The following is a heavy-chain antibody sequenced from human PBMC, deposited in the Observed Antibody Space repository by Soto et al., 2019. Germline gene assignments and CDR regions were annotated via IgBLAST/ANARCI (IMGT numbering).Heavy chain of an antibody. V-gene: IGHV1-8*02. CDR2: MNPNSGNT. CDR1: GYTFTSYY. D-gene: IGHD3-22*01. J-gene: IGHJ4*02. Sequence: ASVKVSCKASGYTFTSYYMHWVRQAPGQGLEWMGWMNPNSGNTGYAQKFQGRVTMTRNTSISTAYMELSSLRSEDTAVYYCALDSSGYYSDYWGQGTLVTVSS. CDR3: ALDSSGYYSDY.